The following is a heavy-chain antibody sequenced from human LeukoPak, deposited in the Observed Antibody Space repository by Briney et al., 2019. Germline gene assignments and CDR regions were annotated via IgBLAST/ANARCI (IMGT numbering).Heavy chain of an antibody. D-gene: IGHD3-3*02. CDR3: ARDHLADYFDY. V-gene: IGHV4-59*01. CDR2: IYYSGGT. Sequence: PSETLSLTCTVSGGSISSYYWSWIRQPPGKGLEWIGYIYYSGGTNYNSSLKSRVTISIDTSKNQFSLRLSSVTAADTAVYYCARDHLADYFDYWGQGTLVTVSS. J-gene: IGHJ4*02. CDR1: GGSISSYY.